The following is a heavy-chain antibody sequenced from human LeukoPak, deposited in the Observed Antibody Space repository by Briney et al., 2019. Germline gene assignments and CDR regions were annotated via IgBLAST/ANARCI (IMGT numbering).Heavy chain of an antibody. D-gene: IGHD2-2*01. CDR1: GCTFSSRF. Sequence: PGCSLTLSCTASGCTFSSRFLNWGRQAPGRGLQECTSISSGGKFIYYEDSVKGRFTISRDNAKNSLYLQLNSLTAADTAVYYCARERYSTIQNEGLDMWGQGTMVTVSS. CDR2: ISSGGKFI. CDR3: ARERYSTIQNEGLDM. V-gene: IGHV3-21*01. J-gene: IGHJ3*02.